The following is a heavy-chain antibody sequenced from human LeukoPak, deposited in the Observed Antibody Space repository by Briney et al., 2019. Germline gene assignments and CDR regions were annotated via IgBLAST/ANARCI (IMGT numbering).Heavy chain of an antibody. Sequence: GGSLRLSCAASGFTFDDHGMSWVRQAPGKGLEWVSGINWNGGSTGYADSVKGRFTISRDNAKKSLYLQMNSLRAEDTAVYYCAELGITMIGGVWGKGTTVTISS. CDR1: GFTFDDHG. J-gene: IGHJ6*04. CDR3: AELGITMIGGV. CDR2: INWNGGST. V-gene: IGHV3-20*04. D-gene: IGHD3-10*02.